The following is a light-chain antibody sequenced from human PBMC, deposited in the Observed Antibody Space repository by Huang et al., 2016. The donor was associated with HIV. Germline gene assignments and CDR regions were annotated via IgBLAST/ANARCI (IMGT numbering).Light chain of an antibody. CDR2: SAS. V-gene: IGKV3-15*01. CDR3: QQYNNWPWT. Sequence: EIVMTQSPATLCVSPGERATISCRATQSVSFDLAWYQKRGGQATRLLIYSASTRATGIPARFSGSGSGTEFTLTISSLQSEDFAVYYCQQYNNWPWTFGQGTKVEIE. CDR1: QSVSFD. J-gene: IGKJ1*01.